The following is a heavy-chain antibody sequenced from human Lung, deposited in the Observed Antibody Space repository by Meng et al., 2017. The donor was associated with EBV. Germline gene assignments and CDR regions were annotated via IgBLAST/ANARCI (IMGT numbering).Heavy chain of an antibody. CDR1: GFIFSNLW. Sequence: EEQLVESGGGLVKPGGSFRLSCAVSGFIFSNLWMTWVRQAPGRGLEWVGLIKSNVNGGTTDYAAPMKGKFTISRDDSKSTIYLQMNSLKAEDTAVYFCTTDPPYTMGRYSQHWGQGTMVTVYS. CDR2: IKSNVNGGTT. J-gene: IGHJ1*01. D-gene: IGHD3-10*01. CDR3: TTDPPYTMGRYSQH. V-gene: IGHV3-15*01.